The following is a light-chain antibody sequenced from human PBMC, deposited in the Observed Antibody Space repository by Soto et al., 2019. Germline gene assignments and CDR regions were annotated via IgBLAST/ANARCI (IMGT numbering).Light chain of an antibody. Sequence: DIQMTQSPSTLSASVGDRVTITCRASQSISSWLAWYQQKPGKAPKVLIYDASSLESGVPSRFSGSGSGTESSLTISSLQPDDFATYYCQQYNHYWTFGQGTKVDIK. J-gene: IGKJ1*01. CDR1: QSISSW. V-gene: IGKV1-5*01. CDR3: QQYNHYWT. CDR2: DAS.